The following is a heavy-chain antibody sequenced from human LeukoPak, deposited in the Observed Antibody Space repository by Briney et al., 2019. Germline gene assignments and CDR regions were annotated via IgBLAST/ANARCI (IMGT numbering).Heavy chain of an antibody. CDR1: GFSLSNYG. D-gene: IGHD1-14*01. Sequence: GGSLRLSCAASGFSLSNYGMRWVRQAPGKGLEWVAALLYDGNTKHYADSVKGRFTISRDISKNTFYLQMNSLTAEDTAVYYCARDHRPEIQYYYMDVWGKGATVAVSS. V-gene: IGHV3-33*01. J-gene: IGHJ6*03. CDR3: ARDHRPEIQYYYMDV. CDR2: LLYDGNTK.